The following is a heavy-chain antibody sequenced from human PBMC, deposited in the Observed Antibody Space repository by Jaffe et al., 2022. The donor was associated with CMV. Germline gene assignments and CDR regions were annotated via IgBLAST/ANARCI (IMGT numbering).Heavy chain of an antibody. CDR2: ISSSGSTI. D-gene: IGHD4-17*01. CDR3: ARADYGDYVQNGYYYMDV. J-gene: IGHJ6*03. Sequence: EVQLVESGGGLVQPGGSLRLSCAASGFTFSSYEMNWVRQAPGKGLEWVSYISSSGSTIYYADSVKGRFTISRDNAKNSLYLQMNSLRAEDTAVYYCARADYGDYVQNGYYYMDVWGKGTTVTVSS. V-gene: IGHV3-48*03. CDR1: GFTFSSYE.